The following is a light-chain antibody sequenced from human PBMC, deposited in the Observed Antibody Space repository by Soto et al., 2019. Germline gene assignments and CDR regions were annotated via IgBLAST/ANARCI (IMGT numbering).Light chain of an antibody. CDR2: AAS. J-gene: IGKJ5*01. V-gene: IGKV3-20*01. Sequence: DTVLTQSPGTLSLSPGERATLSCRASQSVNSRDLAWYQQKPGQAPRLLIYAASSRATCIPDRFSGSGSGTDFTLTISRLEPEDFAVYYCQQYGSSLFTFGQGTRLEIK. CDR3: QQYGSSLFT. CDR1: QSVNSRD.